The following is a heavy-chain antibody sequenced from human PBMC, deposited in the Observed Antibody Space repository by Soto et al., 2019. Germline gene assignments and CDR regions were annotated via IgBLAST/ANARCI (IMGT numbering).Heavy chain of an antibody. CDR1: EFTLTAYW. CDR3: ARDDGDF. V-gene: IGHV3-7*03. CDR2: IPDHGSEM. J-gene: IGHJ4*02. Sequence: EVQLVQSGGGLVQPGGSLRLSCAASEFTLTAYWMKWVRQAPGRGLEWVASIPDHGSEMFYLDSVKGRFTISRDIAKNLLFRQMNSLRVEDTAVYYCARDDGDFFGQGALVTVSS.